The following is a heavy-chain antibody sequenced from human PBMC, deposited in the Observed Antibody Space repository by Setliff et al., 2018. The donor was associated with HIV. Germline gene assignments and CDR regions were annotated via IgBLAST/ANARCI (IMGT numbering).Heavy chain of an antibody. CDR2: ISYSGRT. Sequence: SETLSLTCTVSGVPTSASTYYWGWIRQPPGKGLDWIGYISYSGRTYYKPSLESRVTISIDTSKSQFSLNLTSMTAADTAVYYCACRYYDLWSNYYTGIPYWGQGTLVTVSS. J-gene: IGHJ4*02. D-gene: IGHD3-3*01. V-gene: IGHV4-39*07. CDR1: GVPTSASTYY. CDR3: ACRYYDLWSNYYTGIPY.